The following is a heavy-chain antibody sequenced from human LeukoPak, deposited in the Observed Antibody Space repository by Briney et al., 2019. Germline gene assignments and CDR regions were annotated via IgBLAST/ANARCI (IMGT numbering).Heavy chain of an antibody. CDR1: GGSISSTNW. Sequence: SDPLSLTCGVSGGSISSTNWWTWVRQPPGKGLEWIGEVHLNGQTNHNPPLRSRLTMSVDLSENHISLKLASVTAADTAVYYCAREGGPYRPIDYSGQGILVTVSS. D-gene: IGHD1-14*01. CDR3: AREGGPYRPIDY. J-gene: IGHJ4*02. CDR2: VHLNGQT. V-gene: IGHV4-4*02.